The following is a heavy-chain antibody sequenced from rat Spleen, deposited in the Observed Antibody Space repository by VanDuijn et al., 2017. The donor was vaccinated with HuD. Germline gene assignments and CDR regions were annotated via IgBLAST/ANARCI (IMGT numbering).Heavy chain of an antibody. CDR3: ARHRYPSDY. CDR1: GLSFSNYN. CDR2: ISSGGGNT. V-gene: IGHV5-25*01. Sequence: EVQLVESGGGLVQPGRSMKLSCAASGLSFSNYNMAWVRQAPKKGLEWVATISSGGGNTYYRDSVKGRFTISRDNAKSTLYLQMDSLRSEDTATYYCARHRYPSDYWGQGVMVTVSS. J-gene: IGHJ2*01. D-gene: IGHD1-4*01.